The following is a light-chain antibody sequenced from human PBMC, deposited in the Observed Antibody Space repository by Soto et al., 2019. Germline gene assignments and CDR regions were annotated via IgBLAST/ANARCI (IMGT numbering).Light chain of an antibody. Sequence: QAVVTQEPSLTVSPGGTVTLTCGSSTGAVTSGHYPYWFQQKPGQAPRTLIYDTRNKHSWTPARFSGSLLGGKAALTLSGAQTEDEAVYYCLVSLSGARVFGGGTQLTVL. V-gene: IGLV7-46*01. CDR3: LVSLSGARV. J-gene: IGLJ7*01. CDR1: TGAVTSGHY. CDR2: DTR.